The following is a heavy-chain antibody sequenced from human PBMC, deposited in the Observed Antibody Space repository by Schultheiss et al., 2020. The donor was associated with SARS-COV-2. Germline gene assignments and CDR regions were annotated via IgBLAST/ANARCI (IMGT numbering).Heavy chain of an antibody. CDR1: GGSISSGGYY. J-gene: IGHJ4*02. CDR3: ASRLRGYTYGHRGTIDY. Sequence: SETLSLTCTVSGGSISSGGYYWSWIRQPPGKGLEWIGEINHSGSTNYNPSLKSRVTISVDTSKNQFSLKLSSVTAADTAVYYCASRLRGYTYGHRGTIDYWGQGTLVTVSS. D-gene: IGHD5-18*01. V-gene: IGHV4-39*07. CDR2: INHSGST.